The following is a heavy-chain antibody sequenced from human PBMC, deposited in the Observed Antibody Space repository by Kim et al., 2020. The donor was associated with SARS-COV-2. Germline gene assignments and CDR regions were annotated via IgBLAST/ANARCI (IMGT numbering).Heavy chain of an antibody. Sequence: SETLSLTCTVSGGSISSSSYYWGWIRQPPGKGLEWIGSIYYSGSTYYNPSLKSRVTISVDTSKNQFSLKLSSVTAADTAVYYCARTLRYFDWLSINAFDIWGQGTMVTVSS. D-gene: IGHD3-9*01. CDR3: ARTLRYFDWLSINAFDI. J-gene: IGHJ3*02. CDR2: IYYSGST. V-gene: IGHV4-39*01. CDR1: GGSISSSSYY.